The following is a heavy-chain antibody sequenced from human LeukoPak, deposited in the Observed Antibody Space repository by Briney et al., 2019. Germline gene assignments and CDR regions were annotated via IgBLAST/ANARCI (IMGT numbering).Heavy chain of an antibody. CDR3: AREGDSTVTTDY. CDR1: GFTFSRYW. Sequence: PGGSLRLSCEASGFTFSRYWMSWVRQAPGKGLEWVANIKKDGSEKYYVDSVKGRFTISRDNAKNSLYLQMNSLRVEDTAVYYCAREGDSTVTTDYWGQGTLVTVSS. D-gene: IGHD4-17*01. V-gene: IGHV3-7*01. J-gene: IGHJ4*02. CDR2: IKKDGSEK.